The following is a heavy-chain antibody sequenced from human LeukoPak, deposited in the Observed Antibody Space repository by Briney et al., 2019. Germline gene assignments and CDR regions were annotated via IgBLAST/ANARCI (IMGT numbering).Heavy chain of an antibody. CDR1: GGSFSAYY. J-gene: IGHJ1*01. CDR3: ARYLDYGGNSRVFQH. Sequence: SGTPSLTFAVYGGSFSAYYWTWIRQPPGKGPGWVGEINHGGSTNYNPSLKSRVTISVDTSKNQFSLKLSSVTAADAAVYYCARYLDYGGNSRVFQHWGQGTLVTVSS. CDR2: INHGGST. V-gene: IGHV4-34*01. D-gene: IGHD4-23*01.